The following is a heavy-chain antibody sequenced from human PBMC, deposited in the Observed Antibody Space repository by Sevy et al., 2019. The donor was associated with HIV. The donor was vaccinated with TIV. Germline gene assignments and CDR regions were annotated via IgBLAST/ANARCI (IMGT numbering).Heavy chain of an antibody. V-gene: IGHV4-39*01. Sequence: SETLSLTCTVSGGSISSSSYYWGWIRQPPGKGLEWIGSIYYSGSTYYSPSLKSRVTISVDTSKNQFSLKLSSVTAADTAVCYCARHGEAYYYDSSGYYGYWGQGTLVTVSS. CDR1: GGSISSSSYY. CDR3: ARHGEAYYYDSSGYYGY. J-gene: IGHJ4*02. CDR2: IYYSGST. D-gene: IGHD3-22*01.